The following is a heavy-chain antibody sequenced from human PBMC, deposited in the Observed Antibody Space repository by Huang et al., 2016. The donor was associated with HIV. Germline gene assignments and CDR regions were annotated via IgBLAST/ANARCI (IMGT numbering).Heavy chain of an antibody. CDR3: AGHCPLQYRDLWTGFSYYFDF. CDR2: VYYSGTT. Sequence: QLHLQESGPGLVKPSETLSLICTVSGGSISNNDYYWGWIRQSPGKGLEWIGSVYYSGTTSYKPSLKSRVTISMDMSKNEFSLRLRALSAADSAIYYCAGHCPLQYRDLWTGFSYYFDFWGQGSPVTVSS. D-gene: IGHD3-3*01. J-gene: IGHJ4*02. V-gene: IGHV4-39*01. CDR1: GGSISNNDYY.